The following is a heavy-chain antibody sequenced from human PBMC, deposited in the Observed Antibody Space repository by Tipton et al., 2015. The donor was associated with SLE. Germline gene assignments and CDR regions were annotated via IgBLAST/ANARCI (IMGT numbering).Heavy chain of an antibody. CDR2: IGGTGEIT. CDR3: AKGTTSGTVAY. Sequence: SLRLSCAASGFTFNNYALTWVRQAPGKGLEWVSVIGGTGEITYYADSVQGRFTVSRDNSKNTLYLQMNSLRGEDTAVHYCAKGTTSGTVAYWGQGTLVTVSS. J-gene: IGHJ4*02. D-gene: IGHD5-12*01. V-gene: IGHV3-23*01. CDR1: GFTFNNYA.